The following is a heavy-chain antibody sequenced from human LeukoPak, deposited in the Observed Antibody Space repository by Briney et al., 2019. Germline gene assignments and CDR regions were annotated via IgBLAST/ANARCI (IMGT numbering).Heavy chain of an antibody. J-gene: IGHJ5*02. CDR3: AREGRWLQFGWFDP. CDR2: IYYTGT. Sequence: SETLSLTRTVSGGSVTDYYWSWIRQSPGKGLEWIGYIYYTGTSYNPSLKSRVTISADTSKNQFSLKLISVTAADTAVYYCAREGRWLQFGWFDPWGQGTLVTVSS. D-gene: IGHD5-24*01. V-gene: IGHV4-59*02. CDR1: GGSVTDYY.